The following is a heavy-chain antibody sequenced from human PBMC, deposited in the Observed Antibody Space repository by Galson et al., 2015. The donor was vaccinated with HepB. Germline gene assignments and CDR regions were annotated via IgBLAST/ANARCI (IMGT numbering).Heavy chain of an antibody. V-gene: IGHV3-23*01. J-gene: IGHJ4*02. CDR2: ISGSGGST. CDR3: ATRGSGSQPFDY. D-gene: IGHD1-26*01. CDR1: GFTFSSYA. Sequence: SLRLSCAASGFTFSSYAMSWVRQAPGKGLEWVSAISGSGGSTYYADSVKGRFTISRDNSKNTLYLQMNSLRAEDTAVYYCATRGSGSQPFDYWGQGTLVTVSS.